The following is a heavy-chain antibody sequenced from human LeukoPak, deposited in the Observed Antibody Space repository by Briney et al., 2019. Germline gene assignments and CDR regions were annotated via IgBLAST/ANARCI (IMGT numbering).Heavy chain of an antibody. D-gene: IGHD3-3*01. J-gene: IGHJ3*02. CDR3: ARDGTIFGVVRDAFDI. Sequence: GGSLRLSCAASGFTFDDYGMSWVRQAPGKGLEWVSGINWNGGSTGYADSVKGRFTISRDNAKNSLYLQMNSLRAEDTALYSCARDGTIFGVVRDAFDIWGQGTMVTVSS. CDR2: INWNGGST. V-gene: IGHV3-20*04. CDR1: GFTFDDYG.